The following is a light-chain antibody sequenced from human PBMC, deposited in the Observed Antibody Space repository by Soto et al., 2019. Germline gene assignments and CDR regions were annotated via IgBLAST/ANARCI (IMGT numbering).Light chain of an antibody. CDR3: AAWDDSLNGWV. Sequence: QSVLTQPPSVSEAPRQRVTISCSGSSSNIGNNTINWYQQLPGTAPKLLIHDDNERPSGVPDRFSGSKSGTSASLAISGLRSEDEADYYCAAWDDSLNGWVFGGGTKLTVL. V-gene: IGLV1-36*01. CDR2: DDN. J-gene: IGLJ3*02. CDR1: SSNIGNNT.